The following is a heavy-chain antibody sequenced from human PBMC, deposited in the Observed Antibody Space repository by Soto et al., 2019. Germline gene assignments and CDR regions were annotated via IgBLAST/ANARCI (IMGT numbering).Heavy chain of an antibody. V-gene: IGHV4-30-2*01. CDR3: ARGPYSGSYYNFDY. J-gene: IGHJ4*02. D-gene: IGHD1-26*01. CDR1: GGSISSGGYS. Sequence: SETLSLTCAVSGGSISSGGYSWSWIRQPPGKGLEWIGYIYHSGSTYYNPSLKSRVTISVDRSKNQFSLKLSSVTAADTAVYYCARGPYSGSYYNFDYWGQGTLVTVSA. CDR2: IYHSGST.